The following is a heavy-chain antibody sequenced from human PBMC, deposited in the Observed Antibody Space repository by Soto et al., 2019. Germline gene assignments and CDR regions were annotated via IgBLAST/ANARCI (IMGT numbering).Heavy chain of an antibody. CDR3: ARRLRALIGDYGMDV. J-gene: IGHJ6*02. CDR1: GGSISSSSYY. D-gene: IGHD3-9*01. Sequence: SETLSLTCTVSGGSISSSSYYWGWIRQPPGKGLEWSGSIYYSGSTYYNPSLKSRVTISVDTSKNQFSLKLSSVTAADTAVYYCARRLRALIGDYGMDVWGQGTTVTVSS. CDR2: IYYSGST. V-gene: IGHV4-39*01.